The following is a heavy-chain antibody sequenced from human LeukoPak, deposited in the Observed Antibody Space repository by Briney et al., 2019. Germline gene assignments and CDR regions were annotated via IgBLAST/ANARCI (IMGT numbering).Heavy chain of an antibody. CDR1: GGSISSYY. D-gene: IGHD5-24*01. CDR2: IYYSGST. CDR3: ARDGYSGTYYYGMDV. Sequence: PSKTLSLTCTVSGGSISSYYWSWIRQPPGKGLEWIGYIYYSGSTNYNPSLKSRVTISVDTSKNQFSLKLSSVTAADTAVYYCARDGYSGTYYYGMDVWGQGTTVTVSS. V-gene: IGHV4-59*01. J-gene: IGHJ6*02.